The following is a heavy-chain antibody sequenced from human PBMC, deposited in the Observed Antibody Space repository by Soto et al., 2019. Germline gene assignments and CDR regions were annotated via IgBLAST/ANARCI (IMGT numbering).Heavy chain of an antibody. D-gene: IGHD5-18*01. CDR2: INAGNGNT. J-gene: IGHJ4*02. Sequence: GASVKVSCKASGYTFTSYAMHWGRQAPGQRLEWMGWINAGNGNTKYSQKFQGRVTITRDTSASTAYMELSSLRSEDTAVYYCARELQLWLETYFDYWGQGTLVTVSS. CDR3: ARELQLWLETYFDY. V-gene: IGHV1-3*01. CDR1: GYTFTSYA.